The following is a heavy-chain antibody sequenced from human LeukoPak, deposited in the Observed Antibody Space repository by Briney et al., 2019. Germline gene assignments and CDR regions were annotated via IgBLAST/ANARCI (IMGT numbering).Heavy chain of an antibody. CDR3: ARDLGYSSSWYPFDY. Sequence: SETLSLTCAVYGGSFSGYYWSWIRQPPGKGLEWIGEINHSGSTNYNPSLKSRVTISVDTSKNQFSLKLSSVTAADTAVYYCARDLGYSSSWYPFDYWGQGTLVTVSS. V-gene: IGHV4-34*01. D-gene: IGHD6-13*01. J-gene: IGHJ4*02. CDR2: INHSGST. CDR1: GGSFSGYY.